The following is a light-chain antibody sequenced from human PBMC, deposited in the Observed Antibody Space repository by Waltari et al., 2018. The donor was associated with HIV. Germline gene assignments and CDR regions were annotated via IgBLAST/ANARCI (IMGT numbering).Light chain of an antibody. CDR2: SNN. CDR1: SSKIGSNG. J-gene: IGLJ2*01. V-gene: IGLV1-44*01. CDR3: ATLDDSLNGPI. Sequence: QSVLTQSPSASGTPGQRVTIPCYGASSKIGSNGVDWYQQFPGTAPKLLIYSNNQRPSGVPDRFSGSKSGTSASLAISGLQSEDEATYYCATLDDSLNGPIFGGGTRLTVL.